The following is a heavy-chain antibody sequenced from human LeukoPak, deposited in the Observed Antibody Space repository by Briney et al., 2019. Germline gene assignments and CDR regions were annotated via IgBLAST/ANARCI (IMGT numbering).Heavy chain of an antibody. D-gene: IGHD3-3*01. CDR1: GGTFSSYA. CDR2: INPNSGDT. CDR3: AREEYSITIFGVVTGVGAFDI. J-gene: IGHJ3*02. Sequence: GASVKVSCKASGGTFSSYAVSWVRLTPGQGLEWMGWINPNSGDTNYAQKFQGRVTMIRDTSISTAYMELSRLRSDDTAVYYCAREEYSITIFGVVTGVGAFDIWGQGTMVTVSS. V-gene: IGHV1-2*02.